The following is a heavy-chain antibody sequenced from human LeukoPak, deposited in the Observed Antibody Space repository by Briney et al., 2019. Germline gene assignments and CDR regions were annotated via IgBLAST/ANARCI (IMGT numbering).Heavy chain of an antibody. V-gene: IGHV3-23*01. CDR3: AKCILTGYYKGYMDV. CDR2: IGGSDGKT. D-gene: IGHD3-9*01. J-gene: IGHJ6*03. CDR1: GFTFRSYA. Sequence: GGSLRLSCAASGFTFRSYAMSWVRQAPGNGLEWVSAIGGSDGKTYYADSVKGRFTISRDNSKNTLYLQMNSLRAEDTAVYYCAKCILTGYYKGYMDVWGKGTTVTISS.